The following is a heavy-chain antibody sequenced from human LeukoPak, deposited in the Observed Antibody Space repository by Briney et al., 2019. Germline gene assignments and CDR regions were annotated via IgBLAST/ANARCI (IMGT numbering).Heavy chain of an antibody. D-gene: IGHD3-22*01. J-gene: IGHJ4*02. CDR1: GGSISSSSYY. CDR3: GKGVYDSSGYYTDY. Sequence: SETLSLTCTVSGGSISSSSYYWGWIRQPPGKGLEWIGSIYYSGSTYYNPSLKSRVTISVDTSKNQFSLKLSSVTAADTAVYYCGKGVYDSSGYYTDYWGQGTLVTVSS. V-gene: IGHV4-39*07. CDR2: IYYSGST.